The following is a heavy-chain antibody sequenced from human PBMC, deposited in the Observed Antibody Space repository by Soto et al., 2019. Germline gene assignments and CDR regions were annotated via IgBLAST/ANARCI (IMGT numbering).Heavy chain of an antibody. CDR1: GYTPTELS. D-gene: IGHD3-10*01. V-gene: IGHV1-24*01. Sequence: GASVKVSCKVSGYTPTELSMHWVRQAPGKGLEWMGGFDPEDGETIYAQKFQGRVTMTEDTSTDTAYMELSSLRSEDTAVYYCATVYSGSITMVRGVKDYYCMDVWGQGTTVTVSS. CDR2: FDPEDGET. J-gene: IGHJ6*02. CDR3: ATVYSGSITMVRGVKDYYCMDV.